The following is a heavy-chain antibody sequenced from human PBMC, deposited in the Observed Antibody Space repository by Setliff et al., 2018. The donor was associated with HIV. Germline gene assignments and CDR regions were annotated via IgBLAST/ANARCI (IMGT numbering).Heavy chain of an antibody. CDR3: MRGRSITVFGVAYFDF. CDR1: GYSISTAYY. J-gene: IGHJ4*02. V-gene: IGHV4-38-2*01. D-gene: IGHD3-3*01. CDR2: VYHSGTT. Sequence: SETLSLTCAVSGYSISTAYYWGWIRQPPGKGLEWIGSVYHSGTTYYNPSLKSRVTISVDMSNNQFSLKATSVTAADTAVYYCMRGRSITVFGVAYFDFWGQGTQVTVSS.